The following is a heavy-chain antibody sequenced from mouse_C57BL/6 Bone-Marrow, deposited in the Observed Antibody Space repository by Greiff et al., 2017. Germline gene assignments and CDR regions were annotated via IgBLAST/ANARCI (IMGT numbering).Heavy chain of an antibody. Sequence: EVQLQQSGPELVKPGASVKISCKASGYSFTGYYMNWVKQSPEKSLEWIGEINPSTGGTTYNQKFKAKATLTVDKSSSTAYMQLKSLTSEDSAVYYCAFSTFPFWYFDVWGTGTTVTVSS. J-gene: IGHJ1*03. CDR1: GYSFTGYY. V-gene: IGHV1-42*01. D-gene: IGHD1-1*01. CDR3: AFSTFPFWYFDV. CDR2: INPSTGGT.